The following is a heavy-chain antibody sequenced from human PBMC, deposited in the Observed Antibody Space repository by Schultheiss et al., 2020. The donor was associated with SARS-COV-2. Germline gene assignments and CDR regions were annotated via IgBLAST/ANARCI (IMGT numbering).Heavy chain of an antibody. D-gene: IGHD3-9*01. CDR2: IYWDDDK. CDR1: GFSLSTSGMC. CDR3: AHNDYDILTGYYAFDI. Sequence: SGPTLVKPTQTLTLTCTFSGFSLSTSGMCVSWIRQPPGKALEWLALIYWDDDKRYSPSLKSRLTITKDTSKNQVVLTMTNMDPVDTATYYCAHNDYDILTGYYAFDIWGQGTMVTVSS. J-gene: IGHJ3*02. V-gene: IGHV2-5*08.